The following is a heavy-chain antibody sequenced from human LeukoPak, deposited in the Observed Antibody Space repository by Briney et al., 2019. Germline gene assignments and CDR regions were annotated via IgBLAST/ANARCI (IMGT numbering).Heavy chain of an antibody. CDR1: GGSISSSSYY. Sequence: SETLSLTCTVSGGSISSSSYYWGWIRQPPGKGLEWIGSIYYSGSTYYNPSLKSRVTISVDTSKNQFSLKLSSVTAADTAVYYCALTSGDSYDPRLVSFDYWGQGPLVTVSS. V-gene: IGHV4-39*01. D-gene: IGHD5-12*01. CDR2: IYYSGST. CDR3: ALTSGDSYDPRLVSFDY. J-gene: IGHJ4*02.